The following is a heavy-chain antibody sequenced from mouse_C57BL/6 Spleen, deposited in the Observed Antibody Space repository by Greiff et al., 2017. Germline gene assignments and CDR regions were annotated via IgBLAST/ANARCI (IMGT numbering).Heavy chain of an antibody. V-gene: IGHV1-62-2*01. CDR1: GYTFTEYT. J-gene: IGHJ4*01. D-gene: IGHD3-2*02. Sequence: QVQLQQSGAELVKPGASVKLSCKASGYTFTEYTIHWVKQRSGQGLEWIGWFYPGSGSIKYNEKFKDKATLTADKSSSTVYMELSRLTSEDSAVYFCARHEDRADSSGYGYYAMDYWGQGTSVTVSS. CDR2: FYPGSGSI. CDR3: ARHEDRADSSGYGYYAMDY.